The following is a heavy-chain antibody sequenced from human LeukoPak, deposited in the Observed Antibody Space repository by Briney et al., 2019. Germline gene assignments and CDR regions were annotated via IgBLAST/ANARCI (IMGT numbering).Heavy chain of an antibody. J-gene: IGHJ3*02. CDR1: SYTLTNYG. CDR2: ISAYNGNI. Sequence: GASVKVSCKASSYTLTNYGISWVRQAPGQGLEWMGWISAYNGNINYAQNLQGRVTMTTDTSTNTAYMELRSLRSDDTAVYYCARDQDPGAFDIWGQGTMVTVSS. CDR3: ARDQDPGAFDI. V-gene: IGHV1-18*01.